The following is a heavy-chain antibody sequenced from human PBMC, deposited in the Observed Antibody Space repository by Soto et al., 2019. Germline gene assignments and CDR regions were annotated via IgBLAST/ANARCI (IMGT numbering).Heavy chain of an antibody. V-gene: IGHV4-59*01. D-gene: IGHD6-13*01. J-gene: IGHJ4*02. CDR2: VYNSGST. CDR1: GGSISSNY. Sequence: PSETLSLTCTVSGGSISSNYWTWIRQPPGKGLEWIGYVYNSGSTNYNPSLKSRVTISEDTSKSQFSLKVNSMTAADTAVYYCARYRREAVAGYALDNWGQGILVTVSS. CDR3: ARYRREAVAGYALDN.